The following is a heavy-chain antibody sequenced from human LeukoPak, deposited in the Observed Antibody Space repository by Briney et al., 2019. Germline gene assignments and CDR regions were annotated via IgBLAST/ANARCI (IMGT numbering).Heavy chain of an antibody. CDR3: ARAGSQQLVDAFDI. D-gene: IGHD6-13*01. J-gene: IGHJ3*02. V-gene: IGHV1-69*06. Sequence: GASVKVSCKASGGTFSSYEISWVRQAPGQGLEWMGGIIPMFGTAKYAQKFQGRVTITADKSTSTAYMELSSLRSEDTAVYYCARAGSQQLVDAFDIWGQGTMVTVSS. CDR2: IIPMFGTA. CDR1: GGTFSSYE.